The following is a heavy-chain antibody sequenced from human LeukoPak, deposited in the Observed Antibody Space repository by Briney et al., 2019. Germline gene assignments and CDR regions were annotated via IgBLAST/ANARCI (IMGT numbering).Heavy chain of an antibody. D-gene: IGHD5-12*01. Sequence: GASVKVSCKASGYTFTSYGISWVRQAPGQGLEWMGWISAYNGNTNYAQKLQGRVTMTTDTSTSTAYMELRGLRSDDTAVYYCARDNPYSGYGSGAFDIWGQGTMVTVSS. CDR3: ARDNPYSGYGSGAFDI. J-gene: IGHJ3*02. V-gene: IGHV1-18*01. CDR2: ISAYNGNT. CDR1: GYTFTSYG.